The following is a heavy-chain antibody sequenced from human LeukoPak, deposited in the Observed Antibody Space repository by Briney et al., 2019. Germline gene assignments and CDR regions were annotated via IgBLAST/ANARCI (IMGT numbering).Heavy chain of an antibody. CDR2: INTDGSST. Sequence: GGSLRLSCAASGFTFSSYWMHWVRQAPGKGLVWVSRINTDGSSTSYADSVKGRFTISRDNAKNTLYLQMNSLRAEDTAVYYCARDRGRSEDVVDYWGQGTLVTVTS. CDR1: GFTFSSYW. CDR3: ARDRGRSEDVVDY. D-gene: IGHD2-15*01. J-gene: IGHJ4*02. V-gene: IGHV3-74*01.